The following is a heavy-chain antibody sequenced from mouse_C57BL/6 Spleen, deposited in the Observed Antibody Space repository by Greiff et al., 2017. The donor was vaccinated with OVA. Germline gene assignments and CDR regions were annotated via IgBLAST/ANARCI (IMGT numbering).Heavy chain of an antibody. V-gene: IGHV1-15*01. CDR2: IDPETGGT. Sequence: LVESGAELVRPGASATLSCKASGYTFTDYEMHWVKQTPVHGLEWIGAIDPETGGTAYNQKFKGKAILTADKSSSTAYMELRSLTSEDSAVYYCTRWLITTVVAGAMDYWGQGTSVTVSS. CDR3: TRWLITTVVAGAMDY. J-gene: IGHJ4*01. D-gene: IGHD1-1*01. CDR1: GYTFTDYE.